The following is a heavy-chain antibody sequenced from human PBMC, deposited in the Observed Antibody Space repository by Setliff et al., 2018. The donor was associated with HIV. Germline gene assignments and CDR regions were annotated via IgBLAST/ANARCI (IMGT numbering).Heavy chain of an antibody. Sequence: ASVKVSCKASGYTFTSHFMHWVRQAPGQGLEWMGVMYPTGGRTTYAQKFQGRVNMTMDTSTSTVYMDLSSLRSEDTAMYYCARDSEAGVWGQGTLVTVSS. V-gene: IGHV1-46*01. D-gene: IGHD3-10*01. CDR1: GYTFTSHF. J-gene: IGHJ4*02. CDR3: ARDSEAGV. CDR2: MYPTGGRT.